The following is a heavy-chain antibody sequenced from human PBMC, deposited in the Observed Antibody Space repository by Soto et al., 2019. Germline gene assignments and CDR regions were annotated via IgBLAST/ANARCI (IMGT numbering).Heavy chain of an antibody. D-gene: IGHD2-8*02. CDR2: INAGTGNT. Sequence: GASVKVSCKTFGYTFTKYVIHWVRQAPGQGLEWMGWINAGTGNTKYSQKLQDRLTISRDTSAATAYLDLSRLASEDTAVYYCARGRASWYWDFWGHGTLVTVSS. V-gene: IGHV1-3*01. CDR1: GYTFTKYV. J-gene: IGHJ4*01. CDR3: ARGRASWYWDF.